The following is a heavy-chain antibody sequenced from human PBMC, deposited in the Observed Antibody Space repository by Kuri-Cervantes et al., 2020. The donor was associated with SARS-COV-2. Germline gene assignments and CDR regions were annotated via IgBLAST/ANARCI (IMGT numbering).Heavy chain of an antibody. CDR1: GYTFTGYY. V-gene: IGHV1-2*02. Sequence: ASVKVSCKASGYTFTGYYMHWVRQAPGQGLEWMGWINPNSGGSTSYAQKFQGRVTMTRDTSTSTVYMELSRLRSDDTAVYYCATDWGLRYYFDYWGQGTLVTDSS. CDR2: INPNSGGST. CDR3: ATDWGLRYYFDY. J-gene: IGHJ4*02. D-gene: IGHD3-16*01.